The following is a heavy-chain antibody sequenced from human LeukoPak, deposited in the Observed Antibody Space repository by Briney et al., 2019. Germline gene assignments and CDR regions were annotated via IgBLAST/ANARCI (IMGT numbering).Heavy chain of an antibody. D-gene: IGHD3-10*01. CDR3: ARDRTRPELLWFGELES. CDR1: GYTFTGYY. CDR2: INPNSGGT. Sequence: ASVKVSCKASGYTFTGYYMHWVRQAPGQGLEWMGWINPNSGGTNYAQKFQGRVTMTRDTSISTAYMELSRLRSDDTAVYYCARDRTRPELLWFGELESWGQGTLVTVSS. J-gene: IGHJ5*02. V-gene: IGHV1-2*02.